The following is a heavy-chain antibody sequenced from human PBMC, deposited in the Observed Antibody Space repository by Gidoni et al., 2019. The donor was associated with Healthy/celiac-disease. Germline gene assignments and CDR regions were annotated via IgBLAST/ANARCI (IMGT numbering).Heavy chain of an antibody. Sequence: QVTLKESGPVLVKPTETLTLTSTVSGFSLSNARMGVSWIRQPPGKALEWLAHIFSNDEKSYGTSLKGRLTISKDTSKSQVVLTMTNMDPVDTATCCCARTTLAAPPNYWGQGTLVTVSS. CDR2: IFSNDEK. J-gene: IGHJ4*02. V-gene: IGHV2-26*01. CDR1: GFSLSNARMG. D-gene: IGHD6-13*01. CDR3: ARTTLAAPPNY.